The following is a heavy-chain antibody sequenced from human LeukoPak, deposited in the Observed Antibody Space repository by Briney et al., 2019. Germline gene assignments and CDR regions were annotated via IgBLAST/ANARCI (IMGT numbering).Heavy chain of an antibody. Sequence: GESLKISCQASAYRFTGYWISWVRQMPGKGLEWMGRIDPSDSYTSYSPSFQGHVTISTDKSISTVYLQWSSLKASDTAMYHCARHMDYWYFDLWGRGTLVTDSS. CDR2: IDPSDSYT. CDR3: ARHMDYWYFDL. V-gene: IGHV5-10-1*01. J-gene: IGHJ2*01. CDR1: AYRFTGYW.